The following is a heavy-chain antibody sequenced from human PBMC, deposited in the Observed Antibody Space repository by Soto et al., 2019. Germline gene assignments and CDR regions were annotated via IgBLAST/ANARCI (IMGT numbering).Heavy chain of an antibody. D-gene: IGHD4-4*01. V-gene: IGHV1-18*01. J-gene: IGHJ6*02. CDR1: GYTFNNYG. CDR3: ARGASNYYYYSGMDV. CDR2: ISAYNGNR. Sequence: QDQLVQSGAEVKKPGASVKVSCKASGYTFNNYGISWVRQAPGQGLEWMGWISAYNGNRNYAQKFQGRVSMTTETSTSTAYLELRSLRSDDTAVYYCARGASNYYYYSGMDVWGQGTTVTVSS.